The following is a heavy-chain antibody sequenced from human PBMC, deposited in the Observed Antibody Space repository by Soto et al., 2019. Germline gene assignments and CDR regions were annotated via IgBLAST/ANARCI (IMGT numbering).Heavy chain of an antibody. CDR3: AHRGGATVGLYYFDY. D-gene: IGHD3-16*01. J-gene: IGHJ4*02. Sequence: AFPTLVNPTQPRTLTGTFPGFSLSTTGVGVSWIRQPPGKALEWLALIYWHDDKRYSPSLKSRLTITKDTSKNQVVLTMTNMDPVDTPTYYCAHRGGATVGLYYFDYWGQGALVTVSS. V-gene: IGHV2-5*01. CDR1: GFSLSTTGVG. CDR2: IYWHDDK.